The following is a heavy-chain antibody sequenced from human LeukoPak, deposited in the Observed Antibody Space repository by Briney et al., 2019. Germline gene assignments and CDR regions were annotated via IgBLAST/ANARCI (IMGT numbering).Heavy chain of an antibody. J-gene: IGHJ4*02. D-gene: IGHD4-17*01. CDR2: INPNSGGT. CDR3: ARFRTTVTKAVDY. V-gene: IGHV1-2*02. Sequence: GASVEVSCKASGYTFTDYYMHWVRQAPGQGLEWMGWINPNSGGTNYAQKFQGRVTMTRDTSISTAYMELSRLRSDDTAVYYCARFRTTVTKAVDYWGQGTLVTVSS. CDR1: GYTFTDYY.